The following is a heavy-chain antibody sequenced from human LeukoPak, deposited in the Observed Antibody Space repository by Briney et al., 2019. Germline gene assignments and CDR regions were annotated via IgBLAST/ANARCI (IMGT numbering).Heavy chain of an antibody. V-gene: IGHV4-59*12. CDR2: IYNSGST. D-gene: IGHD5-18*01. CDR3: ARAWIQLVDP. J-gene: IGHJ5*02. CDR1: GGSISSYY. Sequence: SETLSLTCTVSGGSISSYYWSWIRQPPGKGLEWIGYIYNSGSTNYNPSLKSRVTISVDRSKNQFSLKLSSVTAADTAVYYCARAWIQLVDPWGQGTLVTVSS.